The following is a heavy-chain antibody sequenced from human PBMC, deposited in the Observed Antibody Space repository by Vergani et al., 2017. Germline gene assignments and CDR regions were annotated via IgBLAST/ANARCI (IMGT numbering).Heavy chain of an antibody. V-gene: IGHV4-34*01. Sequence: QVQLQQWGAGLLKPSETLSLTCAVYGGSFSGYYWSWIRQPPGKGLEWIGEINHSGSTNYNPSLKSRVTISVDTSKTQFSLKLSSVTAADTAVYYCARGITMVRGVPFYDYYYYMDVWGKGTTVTVSS. J-gene: IGHJ6*03. D-gene: IGHD3-10*01. CDR1: GGSFSGYY. CDR3: ARGITMVRGVPFYDYYYYMDV. CDR2: INHSGST.